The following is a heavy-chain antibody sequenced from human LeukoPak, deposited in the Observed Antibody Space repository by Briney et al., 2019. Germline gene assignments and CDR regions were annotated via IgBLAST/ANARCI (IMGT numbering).Heavy chain of an antibody. CDR3: TTVTHFYL. Sequence: PGGSLRLSCANSGYSLNGAWLSGVRQAPGGGVEWIGRIQHGGAIDYAAPVKGRSTISRDDSKATLYLQRNSLKTEDTGIYYCTTVTHFYLGGQGTLVTVSS. CDR2: IQHGGAI. CDR1: GYSLNGAW. D-gene: IGHD2-15*01. J-gene: IGHJ4*02. V-gene: IGHV3-15*01.